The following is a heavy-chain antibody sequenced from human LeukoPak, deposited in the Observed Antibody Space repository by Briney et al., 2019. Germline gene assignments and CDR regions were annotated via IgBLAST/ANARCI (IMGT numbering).Heavy chain of an antibody. CDR3: ARFRVGHDAFDI. Sequence: SETLSLTCTVSGGSISSYYWSWIRQPPGKGLEWIGYIYYDGSTNYNPSLKSRVTISVDTSKNQFSLKLRSVTAADTAVYYCARFRVGHDAFDIWGQGTMVTVSS. J-gene: IGHJ3*02. CDR1: GGSISSYY. CDR2: IYYDGST. V-gene: IGHV4-59*01. D-gene: IGHD1-26*01.